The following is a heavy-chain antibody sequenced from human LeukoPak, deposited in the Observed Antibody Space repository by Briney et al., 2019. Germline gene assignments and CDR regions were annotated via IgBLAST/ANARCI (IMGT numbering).Heavy chain of an antibody. CDR1: GFTFSSYS. V-gene: IGHV3-21*01. J-gene: IGHJ4*02. Sequence: GGSLRLSCAASGFTFSSYSMNWVRQAPGKGLEWVSSISSSSSYIYYADSVKGRFTISRDNAKNSLYLQMNSLRAEDTAVYYCARGSVGGSFSFDYWGQGTLVTVSS. CDR3: ARGSVGGSFSFDY. D-gene: IGHD1-26*01. CDR2: ISSSSSYI.